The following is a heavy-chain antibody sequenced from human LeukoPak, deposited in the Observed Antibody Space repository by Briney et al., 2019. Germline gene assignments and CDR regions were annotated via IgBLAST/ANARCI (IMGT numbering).Heavy chain of an antibody. Sequence: GATVKISCKVSGFTFTDYYKHWVQQAPGKGLEWMGLVDPEDGETIYAEKFQGRVTITADTSTDTAYMELSSLRSEDTAVYYCATDLEIAAAGNFDYWGQGTLVTVSS. CDR2: VDPEDGET. CDR1: GFTFTDYY. V-gene: IGHV1-69-2*01. D-gene: IGHD6-13*01. CDR3: ATDLEIAAAGNFDY. J-gene: IGHJ4*02.